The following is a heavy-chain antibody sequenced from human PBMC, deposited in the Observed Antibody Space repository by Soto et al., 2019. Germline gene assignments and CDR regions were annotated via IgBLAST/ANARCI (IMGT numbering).Heavy chain of an antibody. D-gene: IGHD5-12*01. CDR1: GGTFSSYA. Sequence: SVKVSCKASGGTFSSYAISWVRQAPGQGLEWMGGIIPIFGTANYAQKFQGRVTITADESTSTAYMELSSLRSEDTAVYYCARDRWDSDGYPLGYFDYWGQGPLLTVSS. CDR3: ARDRWDSDGYPLGYFDY. J-gene: IGHJ4*02. CDR2: IIPIFGTA. V-gene: IGHV1-69*13.